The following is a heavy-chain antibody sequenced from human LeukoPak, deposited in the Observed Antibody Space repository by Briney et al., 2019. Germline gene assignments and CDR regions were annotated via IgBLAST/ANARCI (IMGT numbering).Heavy chain of an antibody. D-gene: IGHD2-2*01. J-gene: IGHJ3*02. CDR2: TNSDGSST. Sequence: GGSLRLSCAASGFTFSSYWMHWVRQAPGKGLVWVSRTNSDGSSTSYADSVKGRFTISRDNAKNTLYLQMNSLRAEDTAVYYCARGGYCSSTSCYLRAFDIWGQGTMVTVSS. CDR3: ARGGYCSSTSCYLRAFDI. V-gene: IGHV3-74*01. CDR1: GFTFSSYW.